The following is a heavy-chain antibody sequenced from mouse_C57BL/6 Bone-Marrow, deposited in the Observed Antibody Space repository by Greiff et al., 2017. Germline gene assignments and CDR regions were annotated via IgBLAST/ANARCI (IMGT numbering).Heavy chain of an antibody. Sequence: QVHVKQSGAELVRPGTSVKMSCKASGYTFTNYWIGWAKQRPGHGLEWIGDIYPGGGYTNYNEKFKGKATLTADKSSSTAYMQFSSLTSEDSALSFCARYDGYPFYYWGQGTTLSVSS. CDR2: IYPGGGYT. CDR3: ARYDGYPFYY. J-gene: IGHJ2*01. D-gene: IGHD2-3*01. CDR1: GYTFTNYW. V-gene: IGHV1-63*01.